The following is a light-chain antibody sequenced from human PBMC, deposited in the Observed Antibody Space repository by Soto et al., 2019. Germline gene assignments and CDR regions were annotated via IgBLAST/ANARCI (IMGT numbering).Light chain of an antibody. V-gene: IGLV2-14*03. CDR1: SSDVGGYNF. Sequence: QSVLTQPASVFGSPGQSITFSCTGTSSDVGGYNFVSWYQQHPGKAPKLMIYKVSSRPSGVSNRFSGSKSGNTASLTISGLQPEDEADYYCSSYTTSTTVVFGTGTKVTVL. CDR2: KVS. CDR3: SSYTTSTTVV. J-gene: IGLJ1*01.